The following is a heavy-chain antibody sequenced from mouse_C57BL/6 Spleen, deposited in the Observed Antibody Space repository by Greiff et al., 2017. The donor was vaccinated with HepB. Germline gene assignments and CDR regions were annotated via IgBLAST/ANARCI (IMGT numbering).Heavy chain of an antibody. J-gene: IGHJ4*01. CDR1: GYTFTDYN. CDR3: ARIYYESYYYAMDY. D-gene: IGHD2-4*01. CDR2: INPNNGGT. Sequence: EVQLQQSGPELVKPGASVKMSCKASGYTFTDYNMHWVKQSHGKRLEWIGYINPNNGGTSYNQKFKGKATLTVNKSSSTAYMELRILTSEDSAVDYCARIYYESYYYAMDYWGQGTSVTVSS. V-gene: IGHV1-22*01.